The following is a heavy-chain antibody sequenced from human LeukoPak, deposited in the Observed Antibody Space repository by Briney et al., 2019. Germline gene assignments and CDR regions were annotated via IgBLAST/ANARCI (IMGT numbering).Heavy chain of an antibody. V-gene: IGHV1-69*06. J-gene: IGHJ4*02. Sequence: SVKVSCKASGGTFSRYTISWVRQAPGQGLEWMGGIIPLFGTANYAQKFQGRVTITADKSTTTAYMELSSLRSEDTAVYYCASHGSGTYGSFDYWGQGTRVTVFS. CDR3: ASHGSGTYGSFDY. CDR2: IIPLFGTA. D-gene: IGHD3-10*01. CDR1: GGTFSRYT.